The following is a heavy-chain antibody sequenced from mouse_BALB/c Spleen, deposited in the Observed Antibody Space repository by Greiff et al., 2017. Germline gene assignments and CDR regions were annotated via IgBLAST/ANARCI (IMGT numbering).Heavy chain of an antibody. J-gene: IGHJ3*01. CDR3: ASGDWGWFAY. CDR2: ISYDGSN. V-gene: IGHV3-6*02. Sequence: EVKLVESGPGLVKPSQSLSLTCSVTGYSITSGYYWTWIRQFPGNKLEWMGYISYDGSNNYNPSLKNRISITRDTSKNQFFLKLNSVTTEDTATYYCASGDWGWFAYWGQGTLVTVSA. CDR1: GYSITSGYY. D-gene: IGHD4-1*01.